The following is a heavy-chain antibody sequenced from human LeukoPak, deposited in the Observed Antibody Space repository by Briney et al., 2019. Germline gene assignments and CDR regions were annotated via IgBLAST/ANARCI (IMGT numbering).Heavy chain of an antibody. J-gene: IGHJ4*02. CDR3: ATQRIVASGSAFDY. V-gene: IGHV1-18*01. CDR2: VSTYNGDT. CDR1: GYTFTNVG. Sequence: ASVKVSCKASGYTFTNVGMSWVRQAPGQGLEWMGWVSTYNGDTNYAQKLQGRVTMTTDTSTTTAYMELRSLRSDDTAAYYCATQRIVASGSAFDYWGQGTLVTVSS. D-gene: IGHD6-13*01.